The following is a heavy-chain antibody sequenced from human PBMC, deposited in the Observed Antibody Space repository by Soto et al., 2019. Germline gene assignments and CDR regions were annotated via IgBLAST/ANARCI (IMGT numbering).Heavy chain of an antibody. J-gene: IGHJ6*02. V-gene: IGHV1-69*06. D-gene: IGHD3-10*01. CDR2: IIPIFGTA. CDR1: GVTFSSYA. Sequence: SVKVSCKASGVTFSSYAISWVRQAPGQGLEWMGGIIPIFGTANYAQKFQGRVTITADKSTSTAYMELSSLRSEDTAVYYCAREFGAALSTVWFGELTYYYYGMDVWGQGTTVTVSS. CDR3: AREFGAALSTVWFGELTYYYYGMDV.